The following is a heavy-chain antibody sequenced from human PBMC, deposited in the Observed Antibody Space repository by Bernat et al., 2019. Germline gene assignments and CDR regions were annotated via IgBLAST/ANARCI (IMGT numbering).Heavy chain of an antibody. Sequence: EVQLLESGGGLVQPGGSLRLSCAASGFTFSSYAVSWVRQAPGKGLEWVSAISGSGGSTYYADSVKGRFTISRDNSKNTLYLQMNSLRAEDTAVYYCARKGYQLLRGWFDPWGQGTLVTVSS. V-gene: IGHV3-23*01. D-gene: IGHD2-2*01. CDR2: ISGSGGST. CDR1: GFTFSSYA. J-gene: IGHJ5*02. CDR3: ARKGYQLLRGWFDP.